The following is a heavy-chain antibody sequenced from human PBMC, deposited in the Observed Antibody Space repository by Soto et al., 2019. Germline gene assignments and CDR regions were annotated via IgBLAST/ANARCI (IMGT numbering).Heavy chain of an antibody. J-gene: IGHJ4*02. D-gene: IGHD3-9*01. Sequence: QLQLQESGPGLVKPSETLSLTCTVSGGSISSSSYYWGWIRQPPGKGLEWIGSIYYSGSTYYNPSLKSRVTISVDTSKNQFSLKLSSVTAAATAVYYCARRHDNLTGYSYFDYWGQGTLVTVSS. CDR3: ARRHDNLTGYSYFDY. CDR2: IYYSGST. CDR1: GGSISSSSYY. V-gene: IGHV4-39*01.